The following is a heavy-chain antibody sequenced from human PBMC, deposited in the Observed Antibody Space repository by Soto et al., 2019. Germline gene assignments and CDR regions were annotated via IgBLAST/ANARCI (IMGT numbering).Heavy chain of an antibody. CDR2: INPNSGGT. J-gene: IGHJ4*02. Sequence: ASVKVSCKASGYTFTSYDINWVRQATGQGLEWMGWINPNSGGTNYAQKFQGWVTMTRDTSISTAYMELSRLRSDDTAVYYCARERQQPTNYSDYWGQGTLVTVSS. D-gene: IGHD6-13*01. CDR1: GYTFTSYD. CDR3: ARERQQPTNYSDY. V-gene: IGHV1-2*04.